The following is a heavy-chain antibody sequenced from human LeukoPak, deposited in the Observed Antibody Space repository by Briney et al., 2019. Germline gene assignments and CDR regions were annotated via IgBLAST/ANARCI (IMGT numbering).Heavy chain of an antibody. D-gene: IGHD1-14*01. J-gene: IGHJ3*02. CDR3: ARPGPDTRDAFDI. V-gene: IGHV4-61*02. Sequence: SETLSLTCVVSGDSISGGPYYWSWIRQPAGKGLEWIGRIYTSGSTNYNPSLKSRVTISVDTSKNQFSLKLSSVTAADTAVYYCARPGPDTRDAFDIWGQGTMVTVSS. CDR1: GDSISGGPYY. CDR2: IYTSGST.